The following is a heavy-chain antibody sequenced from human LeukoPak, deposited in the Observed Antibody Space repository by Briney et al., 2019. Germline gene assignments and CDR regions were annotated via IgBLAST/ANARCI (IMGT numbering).Heavy chain of an antibody. Sequence: GGSLRLSCAASGFTFDDYAMHWVRQAPGKGLEWVSLISGDGGSTYYADSVKDRFTISRDNSKNSLYLQMNSLRTEDTALYYCAKDPTYDFWSGYLRGKNWFDPWGQGTLVTVSS. D-gene: IGHD3-3*01. CDR3: AKDPTYDFWSGYLRGKNWFDP. CDR1: GFTFDDYA. CDR2: ISGDGGST. V-gene: IGHV3-43*02. J-gene: IGHJ5*02.